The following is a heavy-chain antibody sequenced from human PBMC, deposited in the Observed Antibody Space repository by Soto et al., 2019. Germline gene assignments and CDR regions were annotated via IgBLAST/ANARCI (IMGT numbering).Heavy chain of an antibody. V-gene: IGHV1-69*01. D-gene: IGHD2-2*01. CDR2: IIPIVGTG. CDR3: ARVVILVPTASTHYYYHMDV. J-gene: IGHJ6*02. Sequence: QVQLVQSGAEVRKPGSSVTASCKASGGTFSNYAISWVRQAPGQGLEWMGGIIPIVGTGSYAQKFQGRVTITADEPTTTAYMELSSLRFEDTAVYYCARVVILVPTASTHYYYHMDVWGPGTTVTVSS. CDR1: GGTFSNYA.